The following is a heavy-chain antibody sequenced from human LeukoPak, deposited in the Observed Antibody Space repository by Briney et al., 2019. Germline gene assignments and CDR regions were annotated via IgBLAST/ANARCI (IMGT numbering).Heavy chain of an antibody. CDR2: ISKDGSDK. V-gene: IGHV3-30-3*01. Sequence: GGSLRLSCAASGFTFSDYAMHWVRQAPGKGLEWVAVISKDGSDKYYPGSVRGRFTISRDNSENTIYLQMDSLRAEDTAIYYCARDYWWNYDYWGQGTLVTVSS. CDR3: ARDYWWNYDY. CDR1: GFTFSDYA. J-gene: IGHJ4*02. D-gene: IGHD1-7*01.